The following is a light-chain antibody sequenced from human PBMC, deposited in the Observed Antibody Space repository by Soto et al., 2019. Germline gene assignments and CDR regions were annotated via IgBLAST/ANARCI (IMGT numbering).Light chain of an antibody. CDR2: DVS. J-gene: IGKJ1*01. CDR3: KQYNNWPWT. V-gene: IGKV3-11*01. Sequence: EIVLTQSPATLSLSPGERATLSCRASQSVSSYLAWYQQKPGQAHRLLIYDVSNRATGIQARLSGSGSGTEFTLTIRSLQSEDFAVYYCKQYNNWPWTFGQGTKVDIK. CDR1: QSVSSY.